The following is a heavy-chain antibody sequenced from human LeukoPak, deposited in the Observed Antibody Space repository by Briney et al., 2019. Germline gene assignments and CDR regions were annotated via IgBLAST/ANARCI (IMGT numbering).Heavy chain of an antibody. CDR3: TRGYYRVDF. Sequence: GGSLRLTCAASGFSFSMYSMNWVRQAPGKGLEWVSHISGGSPAIDYADSVKGRFTISRENAKNSLYLQMNSLRAEDTAVYYCTRGYYRVDFWGQGTLVTVSS. J-gene: IGHJ4*02. CDR2: ISGGSPAI. CDR1: GFSFSMYS. V-gene: IGHV3-48*01. D-gene: IGHD2-15*01.